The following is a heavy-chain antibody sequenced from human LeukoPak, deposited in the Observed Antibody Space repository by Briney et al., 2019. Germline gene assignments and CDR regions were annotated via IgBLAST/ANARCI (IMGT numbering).Heavy chain of an antibody. J-gene: IGHJ4*02. CDR3: AKGERYFDILTGYYNPQYYFDY. CDR2: ISRNSDSA. D-gene: IGHD3-9*01. CDR1: GFTFTTYS. Sequence: PGGSPRLSCAASGFTFTTYSMIWVRQAPGKGLEWVSYISRNSDSAHYADSVRGRFTISRDNAKNSLYLQMNRLRAEDTAVYYCAKGERYFDILTGYYNPQYYFDYWGQGTLVTVSS. V-gene: IGHV3-48*04.